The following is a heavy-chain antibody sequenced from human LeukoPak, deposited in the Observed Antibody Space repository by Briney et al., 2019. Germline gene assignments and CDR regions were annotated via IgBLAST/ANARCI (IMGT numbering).Heavy chain of an antibody. V-gene: IGHV3-53*01. D-gene: IGHD5-24*01. CDR2: IYTGGTT. Sequence: GGSLRLSCATSGFTVSSNYMSWVRQAPGKGLEWVALIYTGGTTSYADSVKGRFTISRDNSKNTLSLQMNSLSREDTAIYYCVRRGGSDGWGAFDIWGQGTVVTVSS. CDR1: GFTVSSNY. CDR3: VRRGGSDGWGAFDI. J-gene: IGHJ3*02.